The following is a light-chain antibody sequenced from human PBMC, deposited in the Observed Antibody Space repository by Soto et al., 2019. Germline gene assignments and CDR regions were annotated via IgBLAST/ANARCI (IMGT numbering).Light chain of an antibody. Sequence: EIVLTQSPATLSLSPGERATLFCRASQSVSSYLAWYQQKPGQAPRLLIYDASSRAPGIPARFSGSGSGTDLTLTISSLEPEDFAVYYCQQRSDWPYTFGQGTKLEIK. V-gene: IGKV3-11*01. CDR3: QQRSDWPYT. J-gene: IGKJ2*01. CDR2: DAS. CDR1: QSVSSY.